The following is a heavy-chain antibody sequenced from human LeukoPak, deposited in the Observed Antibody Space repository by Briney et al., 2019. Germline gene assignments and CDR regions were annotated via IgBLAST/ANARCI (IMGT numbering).Heavy chain of an antibody. V-gene: IGHV3-23*01. J-gene: IGHJ3*02. CDR3: AMYYYDSSGFLTDDAFDI. D-gene: IGHD3-22*01. Sequence: PGGCLRLSCAASGFTFSSYAMSWVRQAPGKGLEWVSAISGSGGSTYYADSVKGRFTISRDNSKNTLYLQMNSLRAEDTAVYYCAMYYYDSSGFLTDDAFDIWGQGTTATVSS. CDR1: GFTFSSYA. CDR2: ISGSGGST.